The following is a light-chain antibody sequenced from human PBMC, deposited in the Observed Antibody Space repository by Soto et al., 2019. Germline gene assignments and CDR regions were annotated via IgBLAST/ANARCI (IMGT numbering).Light chain of an antibody. CDR3: QQYGSSPPYT. V-gene: IGKV3-20*01. CDR1: QSISSKF. Sequence: EIVMTQSPATLSLSPGDEATLSCRSSQSISSKFLAWYQQKRGQAPRLLIYSASRRATGIPDRFSGGGSGTDFTLTISRLEPEDFAVYYCQQYGSSPPYTFGQGTKVDIK. CDR2: SAS. J-gene: IGKJ2*01.